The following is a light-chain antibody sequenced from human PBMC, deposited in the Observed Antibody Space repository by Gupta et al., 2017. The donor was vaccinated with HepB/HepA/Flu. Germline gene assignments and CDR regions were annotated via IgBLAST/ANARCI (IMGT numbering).Light chain of an antibody. J-gene: IGLJ2*01. CDR2: GKN. CDR1: SLRSYY. Sequence: SSELTQDPAVSVALGQTVRITCQGDSLRSYYASWYQQKPGQAPVLVIYGKNNRPSGIPDRFSGSSSGNTASLTITGAQAEDEADYYCNSRDSSGNHLSPYVVFGGGTKLTVL. V-gene: IGLV3-19*01. CDR3: NSRDSSGNHLSPYVV.